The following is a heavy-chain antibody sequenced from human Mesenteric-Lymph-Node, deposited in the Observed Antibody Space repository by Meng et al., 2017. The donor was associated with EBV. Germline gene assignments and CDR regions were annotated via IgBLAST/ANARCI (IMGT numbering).Heavy chain of an antibody. CDR2: IIPIFGTA. V-gene: IGHV1-69*13. J-gene: IGHJ4*02. Sequence: QVQLVQSGAEVKKPGASVKVSCKASGYTFTSYAMHWVRQAPGQRLEWMGGIIPIFGTANYAQKFQGRVTITADKSTSTAYMELSSLRSEDTAVYYCARPPGVLRYFDSWGQGTLVTVSS. CDR3: ARPPGVLRYFDS. CDR1: GYTFTSYA. D-gene: IGHD7-27*01.